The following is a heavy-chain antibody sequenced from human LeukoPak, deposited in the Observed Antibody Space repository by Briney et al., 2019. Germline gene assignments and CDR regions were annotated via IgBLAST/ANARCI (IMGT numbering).Heavy chain of an antibody. CDR3: ARRSRPFDL. J-gene: IGHJ2*01. CDR2: INHSGST. CDR1: GGSISSYY. Sequence: SETLSLTCTVSGGSISSYYWSWIRQPPGKGLEWIGEINHSGSTNYNPSLKSRVTISVDTSKNQFSLKLSSVTAADTAVYYCARRSRPFDLWGRGTLVTVSS. V-gene: IGHV4-34*01.